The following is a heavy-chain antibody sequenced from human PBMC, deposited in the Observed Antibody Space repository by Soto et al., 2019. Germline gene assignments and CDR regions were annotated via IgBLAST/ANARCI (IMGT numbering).Heavy chain of an antibody. J-gene: IGHJ6*03. V-gene: IGHV1-18*01. Sequence: ASVKVSCKASGYTFTSYGISWVRQAPGQGLEWMGWISAYNGNTNYAQKLQGRVTMTTDTSTSTAYMELRSLRSDDTAVYYCERYEYSTTIFGVATNYYYYYMDVWGKVTTATVSS. CDR2: ISAYNGNT. D-gene: IGHD3-3*01. CDR3: ERYEYSTTIFGVATNYYYYYMDV. CDR1: GYTFTSYG.